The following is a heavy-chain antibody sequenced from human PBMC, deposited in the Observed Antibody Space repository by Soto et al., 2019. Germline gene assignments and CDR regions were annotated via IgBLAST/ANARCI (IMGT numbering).Heavy chain of an antibody. V-gene: IGHV4-39*01. CDR2: IYYSGST. J-gene: IGHJ4*02. Sequence: QLQLQESGPGLVKPSETLTLTCVVSGGSLSSSSSYWGWIRQPPGKGLEWIGNIYYSGSTYYNPSLQSRVTIAVDTSKNQFSLNLSSVTAADTAVYYCARTNYYGSGRYYWVDYGGQGTLVTVSS. CDR1: GGSLSSSSSY. CDR3: ARTNYYGSGRYYWVDY. D-gene: IGHD3-10*01.